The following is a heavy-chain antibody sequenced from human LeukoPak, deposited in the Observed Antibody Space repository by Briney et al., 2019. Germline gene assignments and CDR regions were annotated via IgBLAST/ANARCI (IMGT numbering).Heavy chain of an antibody. CDR1: GYTFTNYD. J-gene: IGHJ1*01. CDR3: ARGVGYYDSSGYYLAEYFQH. Sequence: ASVKVSCKASGYTFTNYDINWVRQATGQGLEWMGWLHPNSGTAGYTQNLQGRVTITGDTSMSTAYMELSSLRSEDTAVYYYARGVGYYDSSGYYLAEYFQHLGQGTLVTVSS. CDR2: LHPNSGTA. D-gene: IGHD3-22*01. V-gene: IGHV1-8*03.